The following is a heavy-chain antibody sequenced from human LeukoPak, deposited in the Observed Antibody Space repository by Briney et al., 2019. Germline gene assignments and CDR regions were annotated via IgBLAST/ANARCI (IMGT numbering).Heavy chain of an antibody. Sequence: PGGSLRLSCAASGFTFSSYAMSWVRQAPGKGLEWVSAISGSGGSTYYADSVKGRFTISRDNSKNSLYLQMNSLRAEDTAVYYCARDMYSSGWATYNWFDPWGQGTLVTVSS. CDR1: GFTFSSYA. CDR3: ARDMYSSGWATYNWFDP. CDR2: ISGSGGST. V-gene: IGHV3-23*01. J-gene: IGHJ5*02. D-gene: IGHD6-19*01.